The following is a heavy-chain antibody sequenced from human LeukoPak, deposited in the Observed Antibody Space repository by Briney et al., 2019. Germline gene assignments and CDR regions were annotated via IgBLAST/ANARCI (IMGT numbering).Heavy chain of an antibody. Sequence: ASVKVSCKASGYIFTTYAMNWVRQAPGQGLEWMGWISAYNGNTNYAQKLQGRVTMTTDTSTSTAYMELRSLRSDDTAVYYCARRMAAAGIEGGDWFDPWGQGTLVTVSS. D-gene: IGHD6-13*01. J-gene: IGHJ5*02. V-gene: IGHV1-18*01. CDR1: GYIFTTYA. CDR3: ARRMAAAGIEGGDWFDP. CDR2: ISAYNGNT.